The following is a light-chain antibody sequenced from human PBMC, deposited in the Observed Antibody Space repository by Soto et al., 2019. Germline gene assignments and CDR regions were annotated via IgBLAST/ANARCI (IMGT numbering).Light chain of an antibody. CDR1: QSVSSSY. J-gene: IGKJ1*01. V-gene: IGKV3-20*01. CDR2: GAS. Sequence: EIVLTQSPGTLSLSPGERATLSCRASQSVSSSYLAWYQQKPGQAPRLLIYGASSRATDIPDRFSGSGSGTDFTLTISRLEPEDFAVYYCQQYGSSPLWTFGQGTKV. CDR3: QQYGSSPLWT.